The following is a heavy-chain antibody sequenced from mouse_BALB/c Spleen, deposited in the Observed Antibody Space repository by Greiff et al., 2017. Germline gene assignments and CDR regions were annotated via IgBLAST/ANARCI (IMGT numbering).Heavy chain of an antibody. Sequence: EVQLQESGPGLVKPSQSLSLTCSVTGYSITSGYYWNWIRQFPGNKLEWMGYISYDGSNNYNPSLKNRISITRDTSKNQFFLKLNSVTTEDTATYYCARGDYYGSSRGYAMDYWGQGTSVTVSS. D-gene: IGHD1-1*01. J-gene: IGHJ4*01. V-gene: IGHV3-6*02. CDR1: GYSITSGYY. CDR2: ISYDGSN. CDR3: ARGDYYGSSRGYAMDY.